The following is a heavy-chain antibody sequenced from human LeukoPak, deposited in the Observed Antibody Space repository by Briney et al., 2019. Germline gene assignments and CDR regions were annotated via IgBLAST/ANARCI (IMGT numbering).Heavy chain of an antibody. Sequence: GGSLRLSCAASGFTFSVAAMTWVRQAPGKGLEWVSLIGASGESTYYADSVKGRFTISRDNSKNTLSLQMNSLRAEDTAMYFCAKDIQLSTWGLGTMVTVSS. D-gene: IGHD5-24*01. CDR3: AKDIQLST. V-gene: IGHV3-23*01. CDR2: IGASGEST. CDR1: GFTFSVAA. J-gene: IGHJ3*01.